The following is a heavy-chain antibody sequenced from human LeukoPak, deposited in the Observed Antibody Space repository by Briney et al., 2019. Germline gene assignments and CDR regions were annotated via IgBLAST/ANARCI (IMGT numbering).Heavy chain of an antibody. Sequence: ASVKVSCKASGYTFTSYGISWVRQAPGQGLEWMGWISAYNGNTNYAQKLQGRVTMTTDTSTSTAYMELRSLRSDDTVVYHCPRDRREYIAAAGPPDFDYWGQGTLVTVSS. V-gene: IGHV1-18*01. CDR1: GYTFTSYG. CDR2: ISAYNGNT. J-gene: IGHJ4*02. CDR3: PRDRREYIAAAGPPDFDY. D-gene: IGHD6-13*01.